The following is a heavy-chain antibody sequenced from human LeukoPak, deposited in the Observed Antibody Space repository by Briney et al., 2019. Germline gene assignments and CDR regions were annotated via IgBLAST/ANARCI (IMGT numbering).Heavy chain of an antibody. V-gene: IGHV1-46*01. CDR2: INPSGGST. CDR3: ARVGHLPYDFWSRYYKEYFDY. J-gene: IGHJ4*02. Sequence: GASVKVSCKASGYTFTSYYMHWVRQAPGQGLEWMGIINPSGGSTSYAQKFQGRVTMTRDTSTSTVYMELSSLRSEDTAVYYCARVGHLPYDFWSRYYKEYFDYWGQGTLVTVSS. D-gene: IGHD3-3*01. CDR1: GYTFTSYY.